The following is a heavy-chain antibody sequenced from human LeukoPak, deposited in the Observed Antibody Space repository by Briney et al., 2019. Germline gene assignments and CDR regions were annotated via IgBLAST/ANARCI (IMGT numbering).Heavy chain of an antibody. Sequence: SETLSLTCTVSGGSISSYYWSWIRQPAGKGLEWIGRIYTSGSTNYNPPLKSRVTMSVDTSKNQFSLKLSSVTAADTAVYYCARVAYFSSSSRGGNWFDPWGQGTLVTVSS. CDR1: GGSISSYY. CDR2: IYTSGST. D-gene: IGHD6-6*01. J-gene: IGHJ5*02. CDR3: ARVAYFSSSSRGGNWFDP. V-gene: IGHV4-4*07.